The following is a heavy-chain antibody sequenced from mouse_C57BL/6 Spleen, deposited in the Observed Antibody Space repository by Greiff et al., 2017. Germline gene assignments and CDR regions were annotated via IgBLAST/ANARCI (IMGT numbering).Heavy chain of an antibody. D-gene: IGHD2-12*01. CDR1: GYAFSSSW. J-gene: IGHJ2*01. Sequence: VQLQQSGPELVKPGASVKISCKASGYAFSSSWMNWVKQRPGKGLEWIGRIYPGDGDTNYNGKFKGKATLTADKSSSTAYMQLSSLTSEDSAVFFYARGCLRRKYYFDYWGQGTTLTVSS. CDR3: ARGCLRRKYYFDY. V-gene: IGHV1-82*01. CDR2: IYPGDGDT.